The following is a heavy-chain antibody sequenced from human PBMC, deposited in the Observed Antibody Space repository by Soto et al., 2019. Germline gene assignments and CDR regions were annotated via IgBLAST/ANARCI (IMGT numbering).Heavy chain of an antibody. J-gene: IGHJ5*02. CDR1: GGSFSGYY. D-gene: IGHD6-13*01. CDR3: ARCAKGQQLVDPRNWFDP. CDR2: INHSGST. Sequence: QVKLQQWGAGLLKPSETLSLTCAVYGGSFSGYYWSWIRQPPGKGLEWIGEINHSGSTNYNPSLKSRVTISVDTSKNQFSLKLSAVTAADTAVYYCARCAKGQQLVDPRNWFDPWGQGTLVTVSS. V-gene: IGHV4-34*01.